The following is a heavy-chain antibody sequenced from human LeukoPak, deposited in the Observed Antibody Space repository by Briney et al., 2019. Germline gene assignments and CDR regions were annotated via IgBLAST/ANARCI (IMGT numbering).Heavy chain of an antibody. CDR3: AKVAPLGDGDFWYFDL. Sequence: PGRSLRLSCAASGFTFSSSAMSWVRQAPGKGLEWVSAISNSGGYTYYADSLQGRFTISRDNSKNTLYMNSLRAEDTAVYYCAKVAPLGDGDFWYFDLWGRGTLVTVSS. J-gene: IGHJ2*01. CDR1: GFTFSSSA. D-gene: IGHD4-17*01. CDR2: ISNSGGYT. V-gene: IGHV3-23*01.